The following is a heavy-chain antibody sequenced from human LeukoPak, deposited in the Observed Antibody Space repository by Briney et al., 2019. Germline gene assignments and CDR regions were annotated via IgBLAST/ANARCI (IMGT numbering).Heavy chain of an antibody. CDR2: IIPIFGTA. J-gene: IGHJ4*02. V-gene: IGHV1-69*13. D-gene: IGHD3-9*01. CDR3: ARARRSGYYDILTGYVDY. CDR1: GGTFSSYA. Sequence: GASLRVSCKASGGTFSSYAISWVRQAPGQGLEWMGGIIPIFGTANYAQKFQGRVTITADESTSTAYMELSSLRSEDTAVYYCARARRSGYYDILTGYVDYWGQGTLVTVSS.